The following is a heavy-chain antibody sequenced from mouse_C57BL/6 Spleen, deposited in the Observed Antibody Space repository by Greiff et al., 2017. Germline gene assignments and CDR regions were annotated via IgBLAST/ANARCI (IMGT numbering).Heavy chain of an antibody. CDR2: IDPSDSET. CDR1: GYTFTSYW. V-gene: IGHV1-52*01. Sequence: QVQLQQPGAELVRPGSSVKLSCKASGYTFTSYWMHWVKQRPIQGLEWIGNIDPSDSETHYNQKFKDKATLTVDKSSSTAYMQLSSLTSEDSAVYYCARGSSYGWLAYWGQGTLVTVSA. J-gene: IGHJ3*01. CDR3: ARGSSYGWLAY. D-gene: IGHD1-1*01.